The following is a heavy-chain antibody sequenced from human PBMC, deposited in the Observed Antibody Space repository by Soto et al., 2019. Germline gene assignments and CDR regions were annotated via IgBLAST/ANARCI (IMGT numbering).Heavy chain of an antibody. J-gene: IGHJ3*02. CDR2: IYYSGST. V-gene: IGHV4-59*08. D-gene: IGHD4-17*01. CDR3: ARHYGDYDDAFDI. Sequence: QVQLQESGPGLVKPSETLSLTCTVSGGSISSYYWSWIRQPPGKGLEWIGYIYYSGSTNYNPSLKSRVTISVDTSKNQCSLKLSSVTAADTAVYYCARHYGDYDDAFDIWGQGTMVTVSS. CDR1: GGSISSYY.